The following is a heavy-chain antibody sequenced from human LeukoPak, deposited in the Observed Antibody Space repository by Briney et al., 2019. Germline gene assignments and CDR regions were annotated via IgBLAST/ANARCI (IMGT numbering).Heavy chain of an antibody. J-gene: IGHJ4*02. CDR2: IYTSGST. CDR1: GGSISSYY. CDR3: ARDKTYYYGSGSYYTSA. D-gene: IGHD3-10*01. Sequence: SETLSLTCTVSGGSISSYYWSWIRQPAGKGLEWIGRIYTSGSTNYNPSLKSRVTMSVDTSKNQFSLKLSSVTAADTAVYYCARDKTYYYGSGSYYTSAWGQGTLVTVSS. V-gene: IGHV4-4*07.